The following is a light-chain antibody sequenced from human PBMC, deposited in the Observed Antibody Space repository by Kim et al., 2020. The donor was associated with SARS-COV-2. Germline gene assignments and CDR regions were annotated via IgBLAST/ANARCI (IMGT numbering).Light chain of an antibody. CDR1: QSINNW. CDR3: QQDNSYPLT. V-gene: IGKV1-5*03. CDR2: MAS. Sequence: AAGGDRVTMTCRASQSINNWLAWYQQKPGKAPKLLIYMASTLESGVPSRFSGSGSGTEFTLTISSLQPDDFATYYCQQDNSYPLTFGGGTKVDIK. J-gene: IGKJ4*01.